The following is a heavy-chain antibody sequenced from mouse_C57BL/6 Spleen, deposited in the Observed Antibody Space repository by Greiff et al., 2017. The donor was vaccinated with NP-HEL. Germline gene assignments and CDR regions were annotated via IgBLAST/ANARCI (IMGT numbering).Heavy chain of an antibody. V-gene: IGHV1-64*01. D-gene: IGHD2-3*01. CDR1: GYTFTSYW. CDR3: AREDDGYSYFDY. CDR2: IHPNSGST. J-gene: IGHJ2*01. Sequence: QVQLQQPGAELVKPGASVKLSCKASGYTFTSYWMHWVKQRPGQGLEWIGMIHPNSGSTNYNEKFKSKATLTVDKSSSTAYMQLSSLTSEDSAVYYCAREDDGYSYFDYWGQGTTLTVSS.